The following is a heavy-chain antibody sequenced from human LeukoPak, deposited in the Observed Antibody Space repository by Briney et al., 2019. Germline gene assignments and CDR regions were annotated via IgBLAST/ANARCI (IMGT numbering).Heavy chain of an antibody. CDR1: GFTFSSYA. CDR3: ARYYYGSGTSFDP. CDR2: ISGRDGST. J-gene: IGHJ5*02. Sequence: PGGSLRLSCAASGFTFSSYAMSWVRQAPGKGLEWVAGISGRDGSTYYADSLKGRFTISRDNSKNTLYLQMNSLRAEDTAVFYCARYYYGSGTSFDPWGQGTLVTVSS. V-gene: IGHV3-23*01. D-gene: IGHD3-10*01.